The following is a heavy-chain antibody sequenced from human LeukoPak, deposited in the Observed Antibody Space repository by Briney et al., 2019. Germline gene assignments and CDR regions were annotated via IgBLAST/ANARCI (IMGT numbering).Heavy chain of an antibody. J-gene: IGHJ6*03. CDR2: ISYSGRVI. CDR3: ARDDSGYYYYMDF. V-gene: IGHV3-48*01. CDR1: GFTFDTFG. Sequence: GGSLRLSCAASGFTFDTFGMHWVRRAPGQGQEWLSYISYSGRVIYYADSVKGRFTISRDNDENSLYLQMSSLRAEDTAVYYCARDDSGYYYYMDFWGEGTTVTVSS. D-gene: IGHD3-10*01.